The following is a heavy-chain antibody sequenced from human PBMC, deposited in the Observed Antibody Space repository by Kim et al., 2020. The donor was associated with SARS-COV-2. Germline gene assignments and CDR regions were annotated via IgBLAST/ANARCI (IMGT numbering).Heavy chain of an antibody. D-gene: IGHD3-10*01. CDR1: GFTFSPFA. Sequence: GGSLRLSCTASGFTFSPFAMHWVRQAPGKGLEWVAVIRADESKKYYAESVKDRFSVSRDNSKNTLYLQMNSLRAEDTAIYYCARNFGLATMIGYVWGLGTMVTVSS. J-gene: IGHJ3*01. CDR2: IRADESKK. CDR3: ARNFGLATMIGYV. V-gene: IGHV3-33*01.